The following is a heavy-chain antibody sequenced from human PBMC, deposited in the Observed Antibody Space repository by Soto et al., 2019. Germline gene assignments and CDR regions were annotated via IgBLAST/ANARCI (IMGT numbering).Heavy chain of an antibody. V-gene: IGHV4-39*01. CDR1: GGSISSSSYY. Sequence: SETLSLTCTVSGGSISSSSYYWGWIRQPPGKGLEWIGSIYYSGSTYYNPSLKSRVTISVDTSKNQFSLKLSSVTAADTVLYYCARHTDYGDDYFDYWGQGTLVTVSS. D-gene: IGHD4-17*01. J-gene: IGHJ4*02. CDR3: ARHTDYGDDYFDY. CDR2: IYYSGST.